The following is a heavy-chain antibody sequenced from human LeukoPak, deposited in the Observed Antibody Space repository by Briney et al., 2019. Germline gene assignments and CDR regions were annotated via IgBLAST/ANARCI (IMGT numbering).Heavy chain of an antibody. CDR3: ARVMDYCSSTSCYASDI. CDR2: IYPGDSDT. V-gene: IGHV5-51*01. J-gene: IGHJ3*02. Sequence: ESLKISCKGSGYSFTSYWIGWVRQMPGKGLEWMGIIYPGDSDTRYSPSFQGQVTISADKSISAAYLQWSSLKASDTAMYYCARVMDYCSSTSCYASDIWGQGTMVTVSS. D-gene: IGHD2-2*01. CDR1: GYSFTSYW.